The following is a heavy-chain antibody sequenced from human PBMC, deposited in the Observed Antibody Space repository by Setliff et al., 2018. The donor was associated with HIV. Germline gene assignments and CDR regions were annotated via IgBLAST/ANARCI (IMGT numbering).Heavy chain of an antibody. V-gene: IGHV1-2*06. Sequence: ASVKVSCKASGYSFTGHYIHWVRQAPGQGLEWLGRIDPNSGGTKYAQKFQGRVTMTRDTSTTTAYMELSRLISDDTAVYYCASPFGASDSGGYEYEAFAIWGQGTMVTVS. CDR2: IDPNSGGT. J-gene: IGHJ3*02. CDR3: ASPFGASDSGGYEYEAFAI. D-gene: IGHD3-22*01. CDR1: GYSFTGHY.